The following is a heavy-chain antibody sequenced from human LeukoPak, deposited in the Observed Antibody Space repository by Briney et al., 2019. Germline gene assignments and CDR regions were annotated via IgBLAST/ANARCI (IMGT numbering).Heavy chain of an antibody. J-gene: IGHJ5*02. CDR1: GFTFSSYW. Sequence: GGSLRLSCAASGFTFSSYWMSWVRQAPGKGLEWVANIKQDGSEKYYVDSVKGRFTISRDNAKNSLYLQMNSLRAEATAVYCCARAAGGYGINWFDPWGQGTLVTVSS. D-gene: IGHD3-16*01. CDR2: IKQDGSEK. V-gene: IGHV3-7*04. CDR3: ARAAGGYGINWFDP.